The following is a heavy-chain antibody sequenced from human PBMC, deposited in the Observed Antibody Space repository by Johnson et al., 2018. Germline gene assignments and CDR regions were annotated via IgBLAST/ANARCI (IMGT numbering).Heavy chain of an antibody. V-gene: IGHV3-30*18. J-gene: IGHJ4*02. CDR2: ISYDGNNK. Sequence: VQLVESGGGVVLPGRSLRLSCAASGFTFRNYGIHWVRQAPGKGLEWVAVISYDGNNKYYVDSVKGRFTISRDNPKNTLYLQMNSLRGEDTAVYYCAKDAITYCVGDCYSCDYCGQGTLVTVSS. CDR1: GFTFRNYG. D-gene: IGHD2-21*02. CDR3: AKDAITYCVGDCYSCDY.